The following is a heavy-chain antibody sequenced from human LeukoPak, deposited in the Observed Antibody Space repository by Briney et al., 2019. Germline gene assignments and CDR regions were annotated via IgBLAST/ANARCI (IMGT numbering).Heavy chain of an antibody. J-gene: IGHJ4*02. CDR2: MNPNSGNT. CDR3: ARGGFMVRGVIISQDY. D-gene: IGHD3-10*01. Sequence: ASVKVSCKASGGTFSSYAISWVRQAPGQGLEWMGWMNPNSGNTGYAQKFQGRVTMTRNTSISTAYMELSSLRSEDTAVYYCARGGFMVRGVIISQDYWGQGTLVTVSS. CDR1: GGTFSSYA. V-gene: IGHV1-8*02.